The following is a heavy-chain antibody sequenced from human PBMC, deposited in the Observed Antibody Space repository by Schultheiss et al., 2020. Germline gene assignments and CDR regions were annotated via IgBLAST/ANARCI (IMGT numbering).Heavy chain of an antibody. V-gene: IGHV4-34*01. J-gene: IGHJ6*02. CDR3: ARASIVVPAAIAHYQETNYYYYGMDV. D-gene: IGHD2-2*01. Sequence: SETLSLTCAVYGGSFSGYYWTWIRQPPGKGLEWIGEINHSGSTNYNPSLKSRVTISVDTSKNQFSLKLSSVTAADTAVYYCARASIVVPAAIAHYQETNYYYYGMDVWGQGTTVTVSS. CDR2: INHSGST. CDR1: GGSFSGYY.